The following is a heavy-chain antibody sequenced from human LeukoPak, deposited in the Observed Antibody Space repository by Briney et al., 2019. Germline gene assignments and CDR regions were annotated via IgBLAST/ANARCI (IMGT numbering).Heavy chain of an antibody. CDR2: ISGSGGST. V-gene: IGHV3-23*01. CDR1: GFSVSVNY. CDR3: AKGGDWNWFDP. J-gene: IGHJ5*02. Sequence: PGGSLRLSCAASGFSVSVNYMSWVRQAPGKGLEWVSAISGSGGSTYYADSVKGRFTISRDNSKNTLYLQMNSLRAEDTAVYYCAKGGDWNWFDPWGQGTLVTVSS. D-gene: IGHD3-10*01.